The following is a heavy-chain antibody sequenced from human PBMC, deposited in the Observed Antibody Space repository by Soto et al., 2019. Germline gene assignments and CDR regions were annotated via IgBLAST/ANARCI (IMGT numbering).Heavy chain of an antibody. CDR3: ARSHTNDYYYYGMDV. CDR2: IYYSGST. CDR1: GGSISSGDYY. D-gene: IGHD2-21*01. J-gene: IGHJ6*02. Sequence: QVQLQESGPGLVKPSQTLSLTCTVSGGSISSGDYYWSWIRQPPGKGLEWIGYIYYSGSTYYNPSLKSRITISVDTSKNQFSLKLSSVTAADTAVYYCARSHTNDYYYYGMDVWGQGTTVTVSS. V-gene: IGHV4-30-4*01.